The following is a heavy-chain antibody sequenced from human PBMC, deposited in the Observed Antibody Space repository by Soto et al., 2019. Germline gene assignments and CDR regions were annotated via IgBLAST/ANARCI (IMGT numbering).Heavy chain of an antibody. CDR2: LIDDGYFQ. V-gene: IGHV3-30-3*01. D-gene: IGHD3-10*01. CDR1: GFIFSDYA. CDR3: AREWGRSYYYGMDV. Sequence: QVQLVDSGGGVVQPERSLRLSCRASGFIFSDYAIHGVRQAPGRGLEWVAVLIDDGYFQYYADSVKGRFTISSDKSNNTVYLHMGSLRVDDTAVYYCAREWGRSYYYGMDVWGQGTTVIVSS. J-gene: IGHJ6*02.